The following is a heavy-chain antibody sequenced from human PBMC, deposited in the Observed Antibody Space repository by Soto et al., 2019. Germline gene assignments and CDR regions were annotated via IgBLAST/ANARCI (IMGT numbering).Heavy chain of an antibody. CDR3: ARDHWNYDSSGEAFDI. CDR1: GGTFSSYA. V-gene: IGHV1-69*13. CDR2: IIPIFGTA. J-gene: IGHJ3*02. Sequence: GASVKVSCKASGGTFSSYAISWVRQAPGQGLEWMGGIIPIFGTANYAQKFQGRVTITADESTSTAYMELSSLRSEDTAVYYCARDHWNYDSSGEAFDIWGQGTMVTVSS. D-gene: IGHD3-22*01.